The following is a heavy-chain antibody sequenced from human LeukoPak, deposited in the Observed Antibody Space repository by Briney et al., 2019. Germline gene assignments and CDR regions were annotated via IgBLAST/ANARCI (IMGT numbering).Heavy chain of an antibody. V-gene: IGHV4-34*01. CDR1: GGSFSGYY. CDR2: INHSGST. D-gene: IGHD3-9*01. Sequence: TSETLSLTCAVYGGSFSGYYWSWIRQPPGKGLEWIGEINHSGSTNYNPSLKSRVTISVDTSKNQFSLKLSSVTAADTAVYYCARRRDYDILTGYYKGGVDYFDYWGQGTLVTVSS. CDR3: ARRRDYDILTGYYKGGVDYFDY. J-gene: IGHJ4*02.